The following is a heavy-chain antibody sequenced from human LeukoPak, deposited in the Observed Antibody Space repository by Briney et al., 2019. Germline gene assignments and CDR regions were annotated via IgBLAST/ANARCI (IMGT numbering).Heavy chain of an antibody. Sequence: GGSLRLSCAASGFTFSSYAMSWVRQAPGKGLEWVSAISGSGGSTYYADSVKGRFTISRDNSKNTLCLQMNSLRAEDAAVYYCAKRVGLLWFGEYGYYFDYWGQGTLVTVSS. CDR2: ISGSGGST. V-gene: IGHV3-23*01. CDR1: GFTFSSYA. CDR3: AKRVGLLWFGEYGYYFDY. J-gene: IGHJ4*02. D-gene: IGHD3-10*01.